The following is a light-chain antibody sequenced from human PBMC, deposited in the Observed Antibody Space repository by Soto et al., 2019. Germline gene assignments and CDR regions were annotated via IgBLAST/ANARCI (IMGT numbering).Light chain of an antibody. CDR2: AAS. CDR1: HDIARW. V-gene: IGKV1-12*01. CDR3: QQVKGFPLT. J-gene: IGKJ4*01. Sequence: GDRVAITCRASHDIARWLAWYQQQPGKAPRLLIHAASSLQSGVPTRFSGSGSGTDFTLTITNLQPEDSAVYYCQQVKGFPLTFGGGTKVEIK.